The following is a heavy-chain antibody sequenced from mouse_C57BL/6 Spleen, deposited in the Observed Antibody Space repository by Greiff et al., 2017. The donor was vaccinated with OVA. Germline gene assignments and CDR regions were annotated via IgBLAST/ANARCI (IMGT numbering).Heavy chain of an antibody. J-gene: IGHJ2*01. CDR2: IHPSDSDT. CDR1: GYTFTSYW. CDR3: ATWAYYGNYGFDY. Sequence: VQLQQPGAELVKPGASVKVSCKASGYTFTSYWMHWVKQRPGQGLEWIGRIHPSDSDTNYNQKFKGKATLTVDKSSSTAYMQLSSLTSEDSAVYYCATWAYYGNYGFDYWGQGTTLTVSS. D-gene: IGHD2-10*01. V-gene: IGHV1-74*01.